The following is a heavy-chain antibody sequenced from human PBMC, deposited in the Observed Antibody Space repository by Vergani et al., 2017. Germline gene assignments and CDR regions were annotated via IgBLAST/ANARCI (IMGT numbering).Heavy chain of an antibody. CDR3: ARGGFYCSGGSCYSGVLDY. D-gene: IGHD2-15*01. CDR2: INHSGST. V-gene: IGHV4-34*01. CDR1: GGSFSGYY. Sequence: QVQLQQWGAGLLKPSETLSLTCAVYGGSFSGYYWSWIRQPPGKGLEWIGEINHSGSTNYNPSLKSRVTISVDTSKNQFSLKRSYVTAADTAVYYCARGGFYCSGGSCYSGVLDYWGQGTLVTVSS. J-gene: IGHJ4*02.